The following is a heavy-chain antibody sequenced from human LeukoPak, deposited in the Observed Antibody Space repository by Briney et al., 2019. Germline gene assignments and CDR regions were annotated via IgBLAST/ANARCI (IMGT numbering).Heavy chain of an antibody. CDR1: GFTFSSYG. CDR3: ARDERYCSGGSCYPSDGMDV. J-gene: IGHJ6*02. V-gene: IGHV3-33*01. CDR2: IWYDGSNK. Sequence: PGRSLRLSCAASGFTFSSYGMHWVRQAPGKGLEWVAVIWYDGSNKYYADSVEGRFTISRDNSKNTLYLQMNSLRAEDTAVYYCARDERYCSGGSCYPSDGMDVWGQGTTVTVSS. D-gene: IGHD2-15*01.